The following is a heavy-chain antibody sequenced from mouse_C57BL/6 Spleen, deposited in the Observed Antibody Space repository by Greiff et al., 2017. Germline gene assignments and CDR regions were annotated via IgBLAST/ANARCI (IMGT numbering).Heavy chain of an antibody. CDR3: ARRDGGPWFAY. CDR2: INPYNGGT. Sequence: VQLQQSGPVLVKPGASVKMSCKASGYTFTDYYMNWVKQSHGKSLEWIGVINPYNGGTSYNQKFKGKATLTVDKSSSTAYMELNSLTSEDSAVYYCARRDGGPWFAYWGQGTLVTVSA. J-gene: IGHJ3*01. V-gene: IGHV1-19*01. CDR1: GYTFTDYY. D-gene: IGHD1-1*02.